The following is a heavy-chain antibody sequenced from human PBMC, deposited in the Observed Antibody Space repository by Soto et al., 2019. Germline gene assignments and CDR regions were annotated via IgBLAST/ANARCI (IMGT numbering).Heavy chain of an antibody. J-gene: IGHJ4*02. Sequence: SETLSLTCAVYGGSFSGYYWTWIRQPPGKGLEWIGEINHTGSTNYNPSLKSRVTISVDTSKNQFSLNLSSVTAADTALYYCARGYIRSWFAEKPNFDYWGQGTLVTVSS. CDR3: ARGYIRSWFAEKPNFDY. CDR1: GGSFSGYY. CDR2: INHTGST. D-gene: IGHD3-10*01. V-gene: IGHV4-34*01.